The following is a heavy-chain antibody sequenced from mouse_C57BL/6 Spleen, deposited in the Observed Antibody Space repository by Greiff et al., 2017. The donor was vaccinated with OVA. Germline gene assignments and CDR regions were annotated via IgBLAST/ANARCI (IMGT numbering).Heavy chain of an antibody. CDR1: GFSLTSYA. J-gene: IGHJ3*01. D-gene: IGHD2-4*01. Sequence: VNLVESGPGLVAPSQSLSITCTVSGFSLTSYAISWVRQPPGKGLEWLGVIWTGGGTNYNSALKSRLSISKDNSKSQVFLNMHSLQTDATAMCYCASYDYEGSAYWGQGTLVTVSA. CDR3: ASYDYEGSAY. CDR2: IWTGGGT. V-gene: IGHV2-9-1*01.